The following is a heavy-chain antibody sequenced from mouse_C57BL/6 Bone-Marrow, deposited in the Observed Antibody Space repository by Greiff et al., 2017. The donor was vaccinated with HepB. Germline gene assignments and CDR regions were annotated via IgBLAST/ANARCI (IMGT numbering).Heavy chain of an antibody. CDR3: ARHESKALRPSMDN. J-gene: IGHJ4*01. CDR2: FYPGSGSI. V-gene: IGHV1-62-2*01. CDR1: GYTFTEYT. D-gene: IGHD1-2*01. Sequence: QVHLKQSGAELVKPGASVPLSCKASGYTFTEYTIHWVKQRSGQGLEWIGWFYPGSGSIKYNEKFKDKATLTADKSSSTVYMELSSLTSEDSAVYFCARHESKALRPSMDNWGQGNSVTISS.